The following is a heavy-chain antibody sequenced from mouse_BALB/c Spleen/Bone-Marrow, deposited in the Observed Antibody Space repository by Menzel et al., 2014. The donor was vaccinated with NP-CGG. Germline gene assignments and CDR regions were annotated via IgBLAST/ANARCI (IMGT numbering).Heavy chain of an antibody. CDR3: AREVVATDYFDY. Sequence: QVQLQQSGGELMKPGASVKISCKATGYTFSSYWIEWVKQRPGHGLEWIGEILPGSGSTNYNEKFKGKATLTSDKSSSTAYMELSSLTSEDSAVYYCAREVVATDYFDYRGQGTTLTVSS. D-gene: IGHD1-1*01. CDR2: ILPGSGST. CDR1: GYTFSSYW. J-gene: IGHJ2*01. V-gene: IGHV1-9*01.